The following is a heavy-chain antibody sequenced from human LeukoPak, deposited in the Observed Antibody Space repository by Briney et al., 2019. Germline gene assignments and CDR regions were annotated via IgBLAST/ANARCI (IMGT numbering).Heavy chain of an antibody. D-gene: IGHD5-18*01. J-gene: IGHJ5*02. V-gene: IGHV1-18*01. CDR3: ARTRWIPTLNYNWFDP. CDR2: ISAYNGNT. CDR1: GYTFTSYG. Sequence: ASVKVSCKASGYTFTSYGISWVRQAPGQGLEWMGWISAYNGNTNYAQKLQGRVTMTTDTSTSTAYMELRSLRSDDTAVYYCARTRWIPTLNYNWFDPWGQGTLVTVPS.